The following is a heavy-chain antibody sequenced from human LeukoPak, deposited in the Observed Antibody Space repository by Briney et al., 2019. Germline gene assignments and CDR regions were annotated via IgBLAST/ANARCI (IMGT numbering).Heavy chain of an antibody. D-gene: IGHD2-2*01. CDR1: GGSISSYY. Sequence: TSETLSLTCTVSGGSISSYYWSWIRQPPGKGLEWIGYIYYNGSTNYNPSLKSRVTISVDTSKNQFSLKLSSVTAADTAVYYCARCTSYGMDVWGQGTTVTVSS. J-gene: IGHJ6*02. CDR2: IYYNGST. V-gene: IGHV4-59*08. CDR3: ARCTSYGMDV.